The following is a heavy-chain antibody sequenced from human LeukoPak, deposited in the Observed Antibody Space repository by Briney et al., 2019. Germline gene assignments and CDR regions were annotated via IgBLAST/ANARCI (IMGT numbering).Heavy chain of an antibody. Sequence: GGSLRLSCAASGFTFSSYEMNWVRQAPGKGLEWVAVISYDGSNKNYADSVKGRFTISRDNSKNTLYLQMNSLRAEDTAVYYCARDPVTYDYDNSVYQFDPWGQGTLVTVSS. V-gene: IGHV3-30*04. J-gene: IGHJ5*02. CDR1: GFTFSSYE. D-gene: IGHD3-22*01. CDR2: ISYDGSNK. CDR3: ARDPVTYDYDNSVYQFDP.